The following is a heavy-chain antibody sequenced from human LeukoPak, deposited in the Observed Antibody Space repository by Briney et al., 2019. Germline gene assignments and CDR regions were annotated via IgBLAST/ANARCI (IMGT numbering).Heavy chain of an antibody. D-gene: IGHD6-13*01. J-gene: IGHJ5*02. V-gene: IGHV3-30*04. CDR1: AFTFSSYA. CDR3: AKGHIDIAAAGTAGHWFDP. Sequence: GGSLRLSCAASAFTFSSYAMHWVRQAPGQGLEWVAVISYDGSNKYYADSVKGRFTISRDNSKNTLYLQMNSLRAEDTAVYYCAKGHIDIAAAGTAGHWFDPWGQGTLVTVSS. CDR2: ISYDGSNK.